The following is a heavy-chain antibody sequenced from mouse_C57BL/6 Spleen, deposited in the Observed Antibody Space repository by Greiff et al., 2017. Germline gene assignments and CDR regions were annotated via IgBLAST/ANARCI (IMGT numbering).Heavy chain of an antibody. J-gene: IGHJ2*01. CDR3: ARDPPGSTDY. CDR1: GYSITSGYY. D-gene: IGHD1-1*01. CDR2: ISYDGSN. V-gene: IGHV3-6*01. Sequence: ESGPGLVKPSQSLSLTCSVTGYSITSGYYWNWIRQFPGNKLEWMGYISYDGSNNYNPSLKNRISITRDTSKNQFFLKLNSVTTEDTATYYCARDPPGSTDYWGQGTTLTVSS.